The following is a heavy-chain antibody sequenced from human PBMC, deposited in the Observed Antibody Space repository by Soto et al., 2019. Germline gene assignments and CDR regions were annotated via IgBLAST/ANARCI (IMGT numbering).Heavy chain of an antibody. J-gene: IGHJ6*02. CDR2: FDPEDGET. V-gene: IGHV1-24*01. D-gene: IGHD3-9*01. Sequence: GASVKVSCKVSGYTLTELSMHWVRQAPGKGLEWMGGFDPEDGETIYAQKFQGRVTMTEDTSTDTAYMELSSLRSEDTAVYYCATDRGTILSGYDRDYYYYVMDFWGQGTKVTVSS. CDR1: GYTLTELS. CDR3: ATDRGTILSGYDRDYYYYVMDF.